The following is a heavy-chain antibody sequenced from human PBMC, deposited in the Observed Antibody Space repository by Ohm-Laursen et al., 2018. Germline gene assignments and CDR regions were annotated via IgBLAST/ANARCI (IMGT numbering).Heavy chain of an antibody. J-gene: IGHJ6*02. CDR2: ISWNSGSV. CDR1: GFTFDDYA. V-gene: IGHV3-9*01. Sequence: SLRLSCAASGFTFDDYAMHWVRQAPGKGLEWVSGISWNSGSVGYADSVKGRFTISRDNSKNTLYLQMNSLRAEDTAVYYCAKGQPILITFGGARMDVWGQGTTVIVSS. D-gene: IGHD3-16*01. CDR3: AKGQPILITFGGARMDV.